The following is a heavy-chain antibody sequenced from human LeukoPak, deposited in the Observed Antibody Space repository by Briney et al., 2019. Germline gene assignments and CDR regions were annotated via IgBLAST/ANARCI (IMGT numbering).Heavy chain of an antibody. Sequence: PGGSLGLSCAGSGFTFSSYSMTWVRQAPGKGLEWVSSITSSSNYMYYADSLKGRFTISRDNAKSSLYLQMNSLRAEDTAVYYCAKSQSGDFPNWDYWGQGTLVTVSS. D-gene: IGHD2-21*02. CDR3: AKSQSGDFPNWDY. J-gene: IGHJ4*02. CDR2: ITSSSNYM. CDR1: GFTFSSYS. V-gene: IGHV3-21*01.